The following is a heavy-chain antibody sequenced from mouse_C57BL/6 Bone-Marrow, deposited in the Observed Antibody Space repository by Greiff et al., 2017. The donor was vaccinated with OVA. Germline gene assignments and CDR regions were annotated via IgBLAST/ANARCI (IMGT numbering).Heavy chain of an antibody. J-gene: IGHJ3*01. D-gene: IGHD2-1*01. CDR3: VSSYGNLWFAY. V-gene: IGHV10-1*01. Sequence: EVQVVESGGGLVQPKGSLKLSCAASGFSFNTYAMNWVRQAPGKGLEWVARIRSKSNNYATYYADSVKDRFTISRDDSESMLYLQMNNLKTEDTAMYYCVSSYGNLWFAYWGQGTLVTVSA. CDR1: GFSFNTYA. CDR2: IRSKSNNYAT.